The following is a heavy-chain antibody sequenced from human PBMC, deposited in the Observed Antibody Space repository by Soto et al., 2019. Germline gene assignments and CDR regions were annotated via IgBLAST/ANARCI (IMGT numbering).Heavy chain of an antibody. Sequence: QVQLQESGPGLVKPSETLSLTCTVSGGSITGYYWTWIRQPPGKGLECIGYIYSSGVTNYSPYLKSRVTMSVDTFNNQLSLKLRSVTAADTAIYYCARGGMDTSMVTNWFDPWGQGTMVTVS. J-gene: IGHJ5*02. CDR3: ARGGMDTSMVTNWFDP. CDR1: GGSITGYY. CDR2: IYSSGVT. D-gene: IGHD5-18*01. V-gene: IGHV4-59*01.